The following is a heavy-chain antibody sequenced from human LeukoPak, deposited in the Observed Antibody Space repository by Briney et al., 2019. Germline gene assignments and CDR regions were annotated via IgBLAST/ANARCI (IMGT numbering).Heavy chain of an antibody. V-gene: IGHV1-18*04. CDR2: ISAYNGNT. Sequence: ASVKVSCKASGYSFTSDGTSWVRHAPRQGLEWRGWISAYNGNTNYAQKLQGRVTMTTDTSESTAYMDLRSLRSDDTAVYYCARDRGKVITMVRGNYGMDVWGKGTTVTVSS. CDR1: GYSFTSDG. D-gene: IGHD3-10*01. J-gene: IGHJ6*04. CDR3: ARDRGKVITMVRGNYGMDV.